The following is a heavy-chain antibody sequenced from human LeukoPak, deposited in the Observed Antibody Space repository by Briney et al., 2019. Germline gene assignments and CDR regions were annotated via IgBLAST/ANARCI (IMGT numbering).Heavy chain of an antibody. Sequence: SETLSLTCTVSGGSISSYYWSWIRQPPGKGLEWIGYIYYSGSTNYNPSLKGRVTISVDTSKNQFSLKLSSVTAADTAVYYCARTNSGSYENWFDPWGQGTLVTVSS. CDR1: GGSISSYY. V-gene: IGHV4-59*01. CDR3: ARTNSGSYENWFDP. CDR2: IYYSGST. D-gene: IGHD1-26*01. J-gene: IGHJ5*02.